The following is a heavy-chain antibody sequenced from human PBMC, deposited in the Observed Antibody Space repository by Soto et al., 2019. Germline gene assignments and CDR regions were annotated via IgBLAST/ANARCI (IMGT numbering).Heavy chain of an antibody. CDR3: VREAIGGGWFDP. Sequence: EVQLVESGGGLVKPGGSLRLSCAASGFTFSSQSMNWVRQAPGKGLEWVSYISTRSSYIYYADSVKGRFTISRDNAKNSLYPQTNSLRAEDTAVDYCVREAIGGGWFDPWGQGTLVTVSS. J-gene: IGHJ5*02. CDR1: GFTFSSQS. CDR2: ISTRSSYI. V-gene: IGHV3-21*01. D-gene: IGHD3-10*01.